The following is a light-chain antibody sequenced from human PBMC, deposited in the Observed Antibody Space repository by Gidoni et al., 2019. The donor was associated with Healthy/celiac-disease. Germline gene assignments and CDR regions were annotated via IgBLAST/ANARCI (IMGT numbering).Light chain of an antibody. CDR3: QQSYSTPPYT. CDR1: QSSRSY. J-gene: IGKJ2*01. CDR2: AAS. Sequence: DIQITQSPSSLSASVGDRVTITCRASQSSRSYLNWYQQKPGKAPKLLIYAASSLQSGFPSRFSGSGSGTDFTLTISSLQPEDFATYYCQQSYSTPPYTFXXXTKLEIK. V-gene: IGKV1-39*01.